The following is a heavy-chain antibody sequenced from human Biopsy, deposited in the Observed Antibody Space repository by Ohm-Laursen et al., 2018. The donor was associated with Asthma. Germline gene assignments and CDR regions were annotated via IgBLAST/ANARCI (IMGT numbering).Heavy chain of an antibody. CDR2: IKHDGTEK. CDR1: GFTFGDYW. CDR3: ARTFHFWSPYRAEHYQL. V-gene: IGHV3-7*01. J-gene: IGHJ1*01. D-gene: IGHD3-3*02. Sequence: SLRLSCADSGFTFGDYWMSWVRQVPGKGLEWVANIKHDGTEKNHVDSLKGRFTISRDNAKNSLYLQMNSLRAEDTAVYYCARTFHFWSPYRAEHYQLWGQGTLVTVPS.